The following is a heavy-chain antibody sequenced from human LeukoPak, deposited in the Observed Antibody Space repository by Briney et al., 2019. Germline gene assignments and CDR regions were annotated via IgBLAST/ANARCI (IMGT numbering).Heavy chain of an antibody. D-gene: IGHD2-2*01. Sequence: GGSLRLSCAASGNYWMHWVRQAPGKGLVWVSHINSDGSWTGYADSVKGRFTISKDNAKNTVYPQMNNLRAEDTAVYYCVSFYETTWGRGTLVTVSS. CDR3: VSFYETT. J-gene: IGHJ5*02. CDR1: GNYW. V-gene: IGHV3-74*01. CDR2: INSDGSWT.